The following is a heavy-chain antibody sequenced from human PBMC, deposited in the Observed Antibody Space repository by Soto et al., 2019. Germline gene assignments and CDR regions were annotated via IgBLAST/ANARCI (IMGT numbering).Heavy chain of an antibody. D-gene: IGHD2-2*01. Sequence: YLTVSWNPCGYRFAKYWIIWVPQVPGKGLELMGRIDTSYSYIDYSPSFQGHVTISVDKSISTGYLQWSSLNASDTAMYYCARYWSSSSCSQLYGVEVWGRRTTVTVSS. CDR1: GYRFAKYW. CDR2: IDTSYSYI. V-gene: IGHV5-10-1*01. CDR3: ARYWSSSSCSQLYGVEV. J-gene: IGHJ6*02.